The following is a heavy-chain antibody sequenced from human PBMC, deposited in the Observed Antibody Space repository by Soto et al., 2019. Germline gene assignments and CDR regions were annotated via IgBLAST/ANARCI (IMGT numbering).Heavy chain of an antibody. CDR2: IYYSGST. CDR3: VRGSWVSTSLTCYDC. D-gene: IGHD5-12*01. CDR1: GGSISSSSYY. Sequence: PSETLSLTCIVSGGSISSSSYYWGWIRQPPGKGLEWIGSIYYSGSTYYNPSLKSRVTISVDTSKNQFSLKLSSVTAADTAVYYCVRGSWVSTSLTCYDCWGQGTQVTVSS. J-gene: IGHJ4*02. V-gene: IGHV4-39*01.